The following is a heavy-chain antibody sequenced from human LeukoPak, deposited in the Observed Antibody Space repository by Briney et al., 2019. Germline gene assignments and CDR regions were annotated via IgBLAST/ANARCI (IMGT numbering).Heavy chain of an antibody. CDR1: GGSISSGSYY. CDR2: IYYSGST. CDR3: ARDLFSSGGSYGSGYYYYYMDV. D-gene: IGHD5-18*01. V-gene: IGHV4-61*01. Sequence: PSETLSLTCTVSGGSISSGSYYWSWIRQPPGKGLEWIGYIYYSGSTNYNPSLKSRVTISVDTSKNQFSLKLSSVTAADTAVYYCARDLFSSGGSYGSGYYYYYMDVWGKGTTVTVSS. J-gene: IGHJ6*03.